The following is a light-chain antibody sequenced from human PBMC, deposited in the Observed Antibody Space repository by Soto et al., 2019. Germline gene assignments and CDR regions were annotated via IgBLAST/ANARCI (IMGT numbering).Light chain of an antibody. CDR3: SSYTGGNPSYV. CDR2: EVT. V-gene: IGLV2-8*01. CDR1: TSHVCAYDY. J-gene: IGLJ1*01. Sequence: THPPPASLSPGHPLTISFTATTSHVCAYDYVSCYQHHPGKGPKLLIYEVTIRPSWVSDPFSGSKSGNTASLNVSGLQAEDEADYYCSSYTGGNPSYVFATGTKVPV.